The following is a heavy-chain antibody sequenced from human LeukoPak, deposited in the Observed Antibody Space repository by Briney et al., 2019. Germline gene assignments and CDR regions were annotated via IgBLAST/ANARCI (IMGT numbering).Heavy chain of an antibody. CDR1: GFTFSSYA. CDR3: ARDFRPVVGTAGAFDS. CDR2: ISYDGSDK. J-gene: IGHJ4*02. V-gene: IGHV3-30*04. D-gene: IGHD1/OR15-1a*01. Sequence: GGSLRLSCAASGFTFSSYAMDWVRQSPGKGLEWVAVISYDGSDKYYAEFVKGRFTISRDNSKNTLYMQMNSLRAEDTAVYYCARDFRPVVGTAGAFDSRGQGTLVTVSS.